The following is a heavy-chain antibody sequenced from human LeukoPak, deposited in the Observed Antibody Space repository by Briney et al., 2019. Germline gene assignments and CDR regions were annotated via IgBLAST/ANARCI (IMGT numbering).Heavy chain of an antibody. CDR1: GGSISSYY. D-gene: IGHD5-18*01. CDR3: ARHYTAMADNWFDP. CDR2: IYYSGST. J-gene: IGHJ5*02. Sequence: EPLSLTCTVSGGSISSYYWSWVRQPPGKGLEWIGYIYYSGSTNYNPSLKSRVTISVDTSKNQFSLKLSSVTAADTAVYYCARHYTAMADNWFDPWGQGTLVTVSS. V-gene: IGHV4-59*08.